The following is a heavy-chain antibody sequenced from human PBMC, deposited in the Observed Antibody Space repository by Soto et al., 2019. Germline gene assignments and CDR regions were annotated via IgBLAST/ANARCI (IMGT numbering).Heavy chain of an antibody. Sequence: PGGSLRLSFPASEFTFGGFPLSGFRQPPGKGLEWVSAISGSGGSTYYADSVKGRFTISRDNSKNTLYLQMNSLRAEDTAVYYCAKDPMVATFRVDYWGQGTLVTVSS. V-gene: IGHV3-23*01. D-gene: IGHD5-12*01. J-gene: IGHJ4*02. CDR1: EFTFGGFP. CDR2: ISGSGGST. CDR3: AKDPMVATFRVDY.